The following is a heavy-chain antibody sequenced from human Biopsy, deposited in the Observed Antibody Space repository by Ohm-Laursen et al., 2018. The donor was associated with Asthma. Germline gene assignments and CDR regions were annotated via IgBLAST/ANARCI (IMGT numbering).Heavy chain of an antibody. V-gene: IGHV3-30*18. Sequence: SLRLSCAASGFTFSSYGMHWVRQAPGKGLEWVAVILSDGRDKYYADSVKGRFTISRDNSKNTLYLHMHSLRAEDTAVYFCAKDQVRINSAYYFDYWGQGTLVTVSS. CDR3: AKDQVRINSAYYFDY. D-gene: IGHD3-10*01. J-gene: IGHJ4*02. CDR2: ILSDGRDK. CDR1: GFTFSSYG.